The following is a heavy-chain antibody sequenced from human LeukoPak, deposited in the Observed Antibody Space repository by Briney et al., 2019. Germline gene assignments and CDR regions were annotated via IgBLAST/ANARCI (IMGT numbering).Heavy chain of an antibody. J-gene: IGHJ4*02. Sequence: PSETLSLTCTVSGGSISSYYWSWIRQPPGKGLEWIGYIYYSGSTYYNPSLKSRVTISVDTSKNQFSLKLSSVTAADTAVYYCAREILQNYYDSSGYYDYWGQGTLVTVSS. D-gene: IGHD3-22*01. CDR2: IYYSGST. V-gene: IGHV4-59*06. CDR3: AREILQNYYDSSGYYDY. CDR1: GGSISSYY.